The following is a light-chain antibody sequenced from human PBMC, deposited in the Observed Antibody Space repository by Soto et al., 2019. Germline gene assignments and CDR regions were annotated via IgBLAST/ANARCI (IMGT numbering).Light chain of an antibody. V-gene: IGKV3-15*01. Sequence: EIVMTQSPATLSVSPGERATLSCRASQSLSSNLAWYQQKPGQAPRLLIYGASTRATGIPARFSGSGSGTEFTLTISSLETEDFGVYYCQQRNDWPRNSFGQGTRLEIK. CDR3: QQRNDWPRNS. J-gene: IGKJ5*01. CDR2: GAS. CDR1: QSLSSN.